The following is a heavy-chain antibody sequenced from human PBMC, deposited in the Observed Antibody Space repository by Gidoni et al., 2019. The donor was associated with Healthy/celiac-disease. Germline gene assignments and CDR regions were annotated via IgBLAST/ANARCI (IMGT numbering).Heavy chain of an antibody. CDR3: AKAIYTGNAFDI. Sequence: QVQLVESGGGVVQPGRSLRLSCAASGFTFSSYGMHWVRQAPGKGLEWVAVISYDGSNKYYADSVKGRFTISRDNSKNTLYLQMNSLRAEDTAVYYCAKAIYTGNAFDIWGQGTMVTVSS. D-gene: IGHD1-1*01. V-gene: IGHV3-30*18. J-gene: IGHJ3*02. CDR1: GFTFSSYG. CDR2: ISYDGSNK.